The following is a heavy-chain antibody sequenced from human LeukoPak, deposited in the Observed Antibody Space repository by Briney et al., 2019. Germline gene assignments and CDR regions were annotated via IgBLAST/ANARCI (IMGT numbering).Heavy chain of an antibody. CDR3: ATEGGAAGPYYFDY. CDR1: GYTLTSYG. Sequence: ASVKVSCKASGYTLTSYGISWVRQAPGQGLEWMGWISAYNGNRNYAQKLQGRVTMTTDTSTSTAYMELRSLRSDDTAVYYCATEGGAAGPYYFDYWGQGTLVTVSS. CDR2: ISAYNGNR. V-gene: IGHV1-18*01. J-gene: IGHJ4*02. D-gene: IGHD6-13*01.